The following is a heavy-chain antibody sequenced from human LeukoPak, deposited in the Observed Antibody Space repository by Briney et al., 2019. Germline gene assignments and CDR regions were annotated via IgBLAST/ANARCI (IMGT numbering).Heavy chain of an antibody. CDR3: ASGGPTRGTPDY. Sequence: AGGSLRLSCAASGFPFSSYGMYWVRQTPDKGLQWVAYLRKDATYSNYADSVRGRFTISRDNSRNTLDLQMSSLRVEDTAVYYCASGGPTRGTPDYWGQGTLVTVSS. CDR2: LRKDATYS. J-gene: IGHJ4*02. CDR1: GFPFSSYG. V-gene: IGHV3-30*02. D-gene: IGHD1-26*01.